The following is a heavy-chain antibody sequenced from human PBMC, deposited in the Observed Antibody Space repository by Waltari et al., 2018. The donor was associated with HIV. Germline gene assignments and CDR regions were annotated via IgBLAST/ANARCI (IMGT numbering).Heavy chain of an antibody. CDR3: ARDSRGSTWSLNWFDP. V-gene: IGHV3-21*02. Sequence: EVQLVESGGGPVKAGESPTHPCGSSGLLFISYCTTRVRQAPGKGPEWVSSISSSGNFKHYADSVKGRFTISRDNAENSLYLQMNGLRAEDTAIYYCARDSRGSTWSLNWFDPWGQGTLVTVSS. J-gene: IGHJ5*02. D-gene: IGHD6-6*01. CDR2: ISSSGNFK. CDR1: GLLFISYC.